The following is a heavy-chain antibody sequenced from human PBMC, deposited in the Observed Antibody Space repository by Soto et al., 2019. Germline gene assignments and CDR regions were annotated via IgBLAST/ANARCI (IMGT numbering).Heavy chain of an antibody. V-gene: IGHV3-7*01. D-gene: IGHD6-19*01. Sequence: EVQLVESGGGLVQPGGSLRLSCAASGFTFSSYWMTWVRQAPGKGLEWVANIKQDGSAKYYVDSVKGRFTISRDNAKNSHYLQINSLKAEDTAVYYSAIWLKTSGWYDLLEGSFDYWGQGTLVTVSS. CDR1: GFTFSSYW. J-gene: IGHJ4*02. CDR3: AIWLKTSGWYDLLEGSFDY. CDR2: IKQDGSAK.